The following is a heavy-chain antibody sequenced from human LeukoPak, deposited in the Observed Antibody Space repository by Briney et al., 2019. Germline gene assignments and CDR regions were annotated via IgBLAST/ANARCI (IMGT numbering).Heavy chain of an antibody. Sequence: PSETLSLTCSVSGGSIRSSNSFWGWIRQPPGERLEWIATIYYNGNTYYNPSLQSRVTISVDTSTNQFSLKLNSVIAADTAVYYCARATAAPSSYFFDHWGQGTLVTVSS. CDR3: ARATAAPSSYFFDH. CDR2: IYYNGNT. CDR1: GGSIRSSNSF. V-gene: IGHV4-39*07. J-gene: IGHJ4*02. D-gene: IGHD6-25*01.